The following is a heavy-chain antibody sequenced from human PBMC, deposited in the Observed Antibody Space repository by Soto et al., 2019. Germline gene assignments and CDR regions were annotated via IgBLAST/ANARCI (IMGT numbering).Heavy chain of an antibody. CDR2: ISSSGST. V-gene: IGHV4-31*03. Sequence: SETLSLTCTVSGGSISSGGYYWNWFRQHPGKGPEWIAYISSSGSTHYNPSLKSRLTISVDTSKNQFSLNLSSVTAADTAVYYCAREPYYYGSGRGNYGMDVWGQGTTVTVSS. CDR1: GGSISSGGYY. D-gene: IGHD3-10*01. CDR3: AREPYYYGSGRGNYGMDV. J-gene: IGHJ6*02.